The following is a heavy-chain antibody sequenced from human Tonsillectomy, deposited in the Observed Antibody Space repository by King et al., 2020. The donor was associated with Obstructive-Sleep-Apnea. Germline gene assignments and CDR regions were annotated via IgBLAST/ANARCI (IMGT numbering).Heavy chain of an antibody. J-gene: IGHJ2*01. CDR1: GASIIGGGVY. Sequence: QLQESGPGLMKPSQTLSLTCTVSGASIIGGGVYWSWIRQHPAKGLECIGYIFYRGTTNYSPSLQSRLTISLDRSKNQFSLRLTSVTAADTAVYYCARDLTGNWYFDLWGRGTLVTVSS. CDR3: ARDLTGNWYFDL. D-gene: IGHD7-27*01. CDR2: IFYRGTT. V-gene: IGHV4-31*03.